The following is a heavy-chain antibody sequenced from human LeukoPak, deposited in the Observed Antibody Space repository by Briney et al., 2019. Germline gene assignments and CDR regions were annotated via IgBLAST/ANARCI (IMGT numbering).Heavy chain of an antibody. CDR2: IYTSGST. D-gene: IGHD6-13*01. CDR1: GYSISSGYY. V-gene: IGHV4-61*02. Sequence: SETLSLTCAVSGYSISSGYYWSWIRQPAGKGLEWIGRIYTSGSTNYNPSLKSRVTISVDTSKNQFSLKLSSVTAADTAVYYCARGQPGTFDPWGQGTLVTVSS. CDR3: ARGQPGTFDP. J-gene: IGHJ5*02.